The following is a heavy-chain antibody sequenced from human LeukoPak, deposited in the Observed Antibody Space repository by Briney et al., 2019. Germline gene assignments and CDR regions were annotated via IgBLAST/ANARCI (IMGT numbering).Heavy chain of an antibody. CDR2: FDPEDGET. J-gene: IGHJ4*02. CDR1: GYTLTELS. V-gene: IGHV1-24*01. CDR3: ATDQAAYYDFWSGLDY. D-gene: IGHD3-3*01. Sequence: GASVKVSCKVSGYTLTELSMHWVRQAPGKGLEWMGGFDPEDGETIYAQKFQGRVTMTEDTSTDTAYMGLSSLRSEDTAVYYCATDQAAYYDFWSGLDYWGQGTLVTVSS.